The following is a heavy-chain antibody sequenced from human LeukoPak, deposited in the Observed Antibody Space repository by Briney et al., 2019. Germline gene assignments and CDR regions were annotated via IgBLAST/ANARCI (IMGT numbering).Heavy chain of an antibody. J-gene: IGHJ4*02. CDR3: ARGIDYYFDY. D-gene: IGHD3-16*01. CDR1: GFTFDDYA. CDR2: ISWNSGSI. V-gene: IGHV3-9*01. Sequence: PGGSLRLSCAASGFTFDDYAMHWVRQAPGKGLEWVSGISWNSGSIGYADSVKGRFTISRDNAKNSLYLQMNSLRAEDTAVYYCARGIDYYFDYWGQGTLVTVSS.